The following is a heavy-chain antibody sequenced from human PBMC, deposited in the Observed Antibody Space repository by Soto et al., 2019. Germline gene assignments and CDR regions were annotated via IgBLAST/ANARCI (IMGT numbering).Heavy chain of an antibody. Sequence: QVQLVQSGAEVKKPGASVKVSCKASGYTFTSYDINWVRQATGQGLEWMGWMNPNSGNTGYAQKFQGRVTMTRNTSISTAYMELSSLRSEDTAVYYCARSSSGGRWVMVRTSFTRPFDYWGQGTLVTVSS. CDR3: ARSSSGGRWVMVRTSFTRPFDY. D-gene: IGHD3-10*01. V-gene: IGHV1-8*01. J-gene: IGHJ4*02. CDR2: MNPNSGNT. CDR1: GYTFTSYD.